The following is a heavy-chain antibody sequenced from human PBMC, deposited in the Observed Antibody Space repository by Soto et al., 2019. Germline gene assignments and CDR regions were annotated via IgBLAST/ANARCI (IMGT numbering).Heavy chain of an antibody. V-gene: IGHV3-11*01. CDR1: GFTFSDYY. J-gene: IGHJ5*02. CDR2: ISSSGSTI. D-gene: IGHD3-3*01. CDR3: ARGFWSGYYNWFDP. Sequence: GGSLRLSCAASGFTFSDYYMSWIRQAPGKGLEWVSYISSSGSTIYYADSVKGRFTISRDNAKNSLYLQMNSLRAEDTAVYYCARGFWSGYYNWFDPWGQGTLVTVSS.